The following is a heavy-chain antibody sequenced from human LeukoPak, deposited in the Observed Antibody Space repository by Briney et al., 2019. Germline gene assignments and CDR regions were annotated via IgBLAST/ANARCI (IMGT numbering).Heavy chain of an antibody. CDR2: IYSGGST. CDR3: ARGGYCSSTSCSDV. Sequence: PGGSLRLSCAASGFTFSNYDMSWVRQAPGKGLEWVSVIYSGGSTYYADSVKGRFTISRDNSKNTLYLQMNSLRAEDTAVYYCARGGYCSSTSCSDVWGQGTLVTVSS. D-gene: IGHD2-2*01. CDR1: GFTFSNYD. J-gene: IGHJ4*02. V-gene: IGHV3-53*01.